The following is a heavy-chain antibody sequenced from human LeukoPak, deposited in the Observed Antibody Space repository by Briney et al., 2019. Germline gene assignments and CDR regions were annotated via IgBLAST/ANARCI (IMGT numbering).Heavy chain of an antibody. D-gene: IGHD5-18*01. J-gene: IGHJ4*02. CDR3: ARRGYSHGFIDY. V-gene: IGHV4-39*01. CDR1: GGSIRTTSYY. Sequence: PSDTLSLTCTVSGGSIRTTSYYWDWIRQPPGKGLEWVGSIYYTGATYYNPSLTSRVTTSIATSETQFSLRLSSVTAADTAVYYCARRGYSHGFIDYWGQGTLVTVSS. CDR2: IYYTGAT.